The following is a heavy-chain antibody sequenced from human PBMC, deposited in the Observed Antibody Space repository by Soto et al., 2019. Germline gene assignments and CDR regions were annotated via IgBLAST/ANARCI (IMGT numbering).Heavy chain of an antibody. CDR2: IKSDGSTT. V-gene: IGHV3-74*01. CDR1: GFTFSSYW. D-gene: IGHD3-10*01. CDR3: ARGAGGYYYMDV. J-gene: IGHJ6*03. Sequence: EAQLVESGGGLVQPGGSLRLSCAASGFTFSSYWMHWVRQTPGEGLVWVSRIKSDGSTTNYADSVKGRFTISRDNARNTLYLQMNSLRVEDTGLYYCARGAGGYYYMDVWGKGTTVTVSS.